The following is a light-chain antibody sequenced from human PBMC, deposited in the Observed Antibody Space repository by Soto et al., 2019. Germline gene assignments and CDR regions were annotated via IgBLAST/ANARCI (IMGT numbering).Light chain of an antibody. Sequence: QSVLTQPPSVSGAPGQRVTIFCTGSSSNIGAGYDVHWYQQLPGTAPKRLIYGNSNRPSGVPDRFSGSKSGTSASLAITGLQAEDEADYYCQSYDSSLSGSIFGGGTKLTVL. V-gene: IGLV1-40*01. CDR2: GNS. J-gene: IGLJ2*01. CDR1: SSNIGAGYD. CDR3: QSYDSSLSGSI.